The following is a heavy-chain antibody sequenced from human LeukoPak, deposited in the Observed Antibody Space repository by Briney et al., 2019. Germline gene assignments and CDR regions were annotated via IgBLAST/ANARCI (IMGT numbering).Heavy chain of an antibody. CDR3: AKDQDWGAAGSYFDS. CDR1: GFTLSSYA. D-gene: IGHD6-13*01. J-gene: IGHJ4*02. CDR2: ISTDGKDK. Sequence: GGSLRPSCAASGFTLSSYAMHWVRQAPGKGLEWVTVISTDGKDKKYADSVKGRFAISRDNSKNTLDLQMNSLRAEDTAVYYCAKDQDWGAAGSYFDSWGQGTLVTVSS. V-gene: IGHV3-30*18.